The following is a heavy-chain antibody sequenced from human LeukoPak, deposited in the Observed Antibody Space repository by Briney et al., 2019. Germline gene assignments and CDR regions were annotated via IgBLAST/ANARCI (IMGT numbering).Heavy chain of an antibody. Sequence: SETLSLTCTVSGGSISSYYWSWLRQPPGKGLEWIGYISYGGATSYNPSLKRRVTISVDSPKNPFSLRLSSLTAADTALYSCARHGGTLDYFDYWGPGSLVTVSS. J-gene: IGHJ4*02. CDR1: GGSISSYY. D-gene: IGHD1-26*01. CDR3: ARHGGTLDYFDY. CDR2: ISYGGAT. V-gene: IGHV4-59*08.